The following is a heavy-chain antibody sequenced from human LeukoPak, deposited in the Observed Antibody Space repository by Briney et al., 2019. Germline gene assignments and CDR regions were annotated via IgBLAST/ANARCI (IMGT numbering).Heavy chain of an antibody. V-gene: IGHV3-7*05. J-gene: IGHJ4*02. CDR1: GFTFSSYG. Sequence: GGSLRLSVAASGFTFSSYGMSWVRQAPGKGLDGVANIKQDGSETYYVDSVKGRFTISRDNAKNSLYLQMNSLRAEDTAVYYCARARLSARSSPVDYWGQGTLVTVSS. CDR3: ARARLSARSSPVDY. D-gene: IGHD3-10*01. CDR2: IKQDGSET.